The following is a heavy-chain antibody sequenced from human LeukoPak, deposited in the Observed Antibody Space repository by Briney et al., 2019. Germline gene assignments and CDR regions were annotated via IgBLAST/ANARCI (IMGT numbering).Heavy chain of an antibody. Sequence: GGSLRLSCAASGFTFSSYDMHWVRQATGKGLEWVSAIGTAGDTYYPGSVKGRFSISRGNAKNSLYLQMNSLRAEDTAVYYCARAKSVADLDYWGQGTLVTVSS. CDR1: GFTFSSYD. CDR3: ARAKSVADLDY. CDR2: IGTAGDT. J-gene: IGHJ4*02. V-gene: IGHV3-13*01. D-gene: IGHD6-19*01.